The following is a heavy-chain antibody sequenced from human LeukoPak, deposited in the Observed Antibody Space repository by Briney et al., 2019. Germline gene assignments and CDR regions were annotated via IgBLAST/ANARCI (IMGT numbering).Heavy chain of an antibody. V-gene: IGHV3-66*01. Sequence: GGSLRLSCGASGFTFSTYWMSWVRQAPGKGLEWVSVIYSGGSTYYADSVKGRFTISRDNSKNTLYLQMNSLRAEDTAVYYCARAHYDSSGYLYYYYMDVWGKGTTVTISS. CDR2: IYSGGST. J-gene: IGHJ6*03. CDR3: ARAHYDSSGYLYYYYMDV. CDR1: GFTFSTYW. D-gene: IGHD3-22*01.